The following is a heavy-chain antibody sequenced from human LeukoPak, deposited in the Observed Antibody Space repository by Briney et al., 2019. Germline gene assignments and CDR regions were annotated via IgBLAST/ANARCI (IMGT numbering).Heavy chain of an antibody. Sequence: SETLSLTCTVSGGSISSGSYYWSWIRQPVGKGLEWIGRIYTSGSTNYNPSLKSRVTISVDTSKNQFSLKLSSVTAADTAEYYCARLSTSDRPYYYYGMDVWGQGTTVTVSS. CDR1: GGSISSGSYY. V-gene: IGHV4-61*02. CDR3: ARLSTSDRPYYYYGMDV. J-gene: IGHJ6*02. D-gene: IGHD2-2*01. CDR2: IYTSGST.